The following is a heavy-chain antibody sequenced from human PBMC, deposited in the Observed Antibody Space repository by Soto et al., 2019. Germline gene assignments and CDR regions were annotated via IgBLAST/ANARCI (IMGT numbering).Heavy chain of an antibody. CDR1: GFTFSSYA. J-gene: IGHJ6*02. V-gene: IGHV3-30-3*01. CDR3: ARDLAYCSGGSCYSHYYYYGMDV. CDR2: ISYDGSNK. Sequence: GSLRLSCAASGFTFSSYAMHWVRQAPGKGLEWVAVISYDGSNKYYADSVKGRFTISRDNSKNTLYLQMNSLRAEDTAVYYCARDLAYCSGGSCYSHYYYYGMDVWGQGTTVTVSS. D-gene: IGHD2-15*01.